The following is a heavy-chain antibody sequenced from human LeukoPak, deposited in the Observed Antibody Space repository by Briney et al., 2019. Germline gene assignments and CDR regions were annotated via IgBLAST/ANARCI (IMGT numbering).Heavy chain of an antibody. Sequence: GGSLRLSCPASGFTFSGHAMTWVRQAPGKGLDWVSVISGSGTSTYYADSVKGRFTISRDNSKNTLNVQMNSLRAEDTAVYYCAKVRRDSSGSFFDYWGQGTLVTVSS. D-gene: IGHD3-10*01. CDR1: GFTFSGHA. V-gene: IGHV3-23*01. J-gene: IGHJ4*02. CDR2: ISGSGTST. CDR3: AKVRRDSSGSFFDY.